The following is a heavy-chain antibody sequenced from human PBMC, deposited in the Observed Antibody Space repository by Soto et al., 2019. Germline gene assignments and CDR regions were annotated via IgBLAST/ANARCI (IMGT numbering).Heavy chain of an antibody. J-gene: IGHJ6*02. D-gene: IGHD2-2*01. V-gene: IGHV3-7*01. CDR1: GFTFSSYW. Sequence: EVQLVESGGGLVQPGGSLRLSCEASGFTFSSYWMSWVRQAPGKGLEWVANIKHDGSDKYYLGSVKGRFTISRDNAKNSLYLQMNSLRGEDTAVYACAREVPAAPSRGPYYYAMDVWGHGTTVTVSS. CDR3: AREVPAAPSRGPYYYAMDV. CDR2: IKHDGSDK.